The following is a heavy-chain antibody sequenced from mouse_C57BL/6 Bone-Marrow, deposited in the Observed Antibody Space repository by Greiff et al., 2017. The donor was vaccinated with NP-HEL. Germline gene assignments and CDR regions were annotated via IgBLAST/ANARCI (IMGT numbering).Heavy chain of an antibody. CDR2: INYDGSST. CDR3: AREDYYGSSSYAMDY. CDR1: GFTFSDYY. J-gene: IGHJ4*01. D-gene: IGHD1-1*01. Sequence: EVHLVESEGGLVQPGSSMKLSCTASGFTFSDYYMAWVRQVPEKGLEWVANINYDGSSTYYLDSLKSRFIISRDNAKNILYLQMSSLKSEDTATYYCAREDYYGSSSYAMDYWGQGTSVTVSS. V-gene: IGHV5-16*01.